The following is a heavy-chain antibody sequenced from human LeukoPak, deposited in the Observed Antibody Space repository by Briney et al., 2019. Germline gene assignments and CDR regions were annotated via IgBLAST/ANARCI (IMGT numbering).Heavy chain of an antibody. CDR2: MNPNSGNT. J-gene: IGHJ6*03. D-gene: IGHD2-2*01. Sequence: ASVKVSCKASGYTFTSYDINWVQQATGQGLEWMGWMNPNSGNTGYAQKFQGRVTITRNTSISTAYMELSSLRSEDTAVYYCARGPYWPNIVVVPENYYMDVWGKGTTVTVSS. V-gene: IGHV1-8*03. CDR1: GYTFTSYD. CDR3: ARGPYWPNIVVVPENYYMDV.